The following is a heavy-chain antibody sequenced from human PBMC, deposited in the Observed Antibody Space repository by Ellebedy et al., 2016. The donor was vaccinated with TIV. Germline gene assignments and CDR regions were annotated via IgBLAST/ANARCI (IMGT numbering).Heavy chain of an antibody. CDR3: VKMTQLIQRSFDY. Sequence: GGSLRLSXAASGFSFSSYAMSWVRQAPGKGLEWVSTVSGSGDNTYVADSVKGRFTISRDNSKNTLYQQMSSLRAEDTAVYYCVKMTQLIQRSFDYWGQGTLVTVSS. CDR1: GFSFSSYA. CDR2: VSGSGDNT. J-gene: IGHJ4*02. D-gene: IGHD1-26*01. V-gene: IGHV3-23*01.